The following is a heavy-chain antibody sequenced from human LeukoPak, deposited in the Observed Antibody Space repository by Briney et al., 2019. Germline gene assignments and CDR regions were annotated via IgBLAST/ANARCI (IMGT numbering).Heavy chain of an antibody. V-gene: IGHV4-34*01. CDR1: GGSFSGYY. J-gene: IGHJ4*02. CDR3: ARGPTEAIIAAAGSAKLGY. D-gene: IGHD6-13*01. Sequence: PSETLSLTCAVYGGSFSGYYWSWIRQPPGKGLEWIGEINHSGSTNYNPSLKSRVTISVDTSKNQFSLKLSSVTAADTAVYYCARGPTEAIIAAAGSAKLGYWGQGTLVTVSS. CDR2: INHSGST.